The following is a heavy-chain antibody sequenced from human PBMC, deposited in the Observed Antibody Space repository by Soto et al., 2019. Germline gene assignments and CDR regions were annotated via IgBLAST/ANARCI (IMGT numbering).Heavy chain of an antibody. CDR1: GGSVSSGSYY. CDR2: IYYSGST. J-gene: IGHJ3*02. V-gene: IGHV4-61*01. Sequence: SETLSLTCTVSGGSVSSGSYYWSWIRQPPGKGLEWIGYIYYSGSTNYNPSLKSRVTISVDTSKNQFSLKLSSVTAADTAVYYCARRLGSYGDLPADIWGQGTMVTVSS. D-gene: IGHD4-17*01. CDR3: ARRLGSYGDLPADI.